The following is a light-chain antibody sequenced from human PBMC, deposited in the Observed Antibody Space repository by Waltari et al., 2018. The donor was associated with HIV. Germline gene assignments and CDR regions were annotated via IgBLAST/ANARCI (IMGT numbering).Light chain of an antibody. CDR3: QQYYILPRT. CDR2: WAS. Sequence: DTMLTQYPASLPVSLGGTATIICKATQSVLSITRNRNYLAWYQQKPGHPPKLLISWASARRSGVPDRFSGGGSGTDFTLTISSLQAEDVAAYYCQQYYILPRTFGQGTKLEI. J-gene: IGKJ2*01. V-gene: IGKV4-1*01. CDR1: QSVLSITRNRNY.